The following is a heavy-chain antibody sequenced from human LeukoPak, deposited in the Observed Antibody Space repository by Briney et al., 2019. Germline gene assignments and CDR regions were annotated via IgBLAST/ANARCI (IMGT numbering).Heavy chain of an antibody. CDR3: ARDRGSHYYDSSGYYYFDY. Sequence: GGSLRLSCAASGFTFSSYSMNWVRQAPGKGLEWVSSISSSSSYIYYADSVKGRFTISRDNAKNSLYLQMNSLRAEDTAVYYCARDRGSHYYDSSGYYYFDYWGQGTLATVSS. D-gene: IGHD3-22*01. J-gene: IGHJ4*02. CDR2: ISSSSSYI. CDR1: GFTFSSYS. V-gene: IGHV3-21*01.